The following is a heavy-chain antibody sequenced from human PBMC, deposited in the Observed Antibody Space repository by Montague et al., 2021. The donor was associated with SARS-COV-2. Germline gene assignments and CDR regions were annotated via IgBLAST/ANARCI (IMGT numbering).Heavy chain of an antibody. CDR1: GGSFNGYY. CDR2: ISDIGST. D-gene: IGHD2-15*01. J-gene: IGHJ3*02. Sequence: SETLSLTCAVYGGSFNGYYWNWIRQPPGKGLEWIGEISDIGSTTYNPSLESRLTTSVDRSKNQLSLRLTSVTAADTAVYYCVRERECSGGSCYGPDDDAFDIWGQGTVVTVSS. V-gene: IGHV4-34*01. CDR3: VRERECSGGSCYGPDDDAFDI.